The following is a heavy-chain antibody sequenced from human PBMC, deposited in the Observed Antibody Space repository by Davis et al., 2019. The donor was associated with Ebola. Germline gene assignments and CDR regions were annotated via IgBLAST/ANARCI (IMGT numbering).Heavy chain of an antibody. V-gene: IGHV3-7*01. CDR3: ARDPFDY. CDR2: IKQGGSEK. Sequence: GESLKISCAASGFTFSNYWMSWVRQAPGKGLEWVASIKQGGSEKFYVDSVKGRFTISRDNAKNSLYLQMNSLRAEDTAIYYCARDPFDYWGQGTLVTVSS. CDR1: GFTFSNYW. J-gene: IGHJ4*02.